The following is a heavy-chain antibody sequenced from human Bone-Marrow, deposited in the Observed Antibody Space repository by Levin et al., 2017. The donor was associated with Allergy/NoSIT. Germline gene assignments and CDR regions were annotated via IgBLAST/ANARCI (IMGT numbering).Heavy chain of an antibody. CDR2: ISGSGGST. V-gene: IGHV3-23*01. CDR3: AKRDYGDYVPFDY. D-gene: IGHD4-17*01. J-gene: IGHJ4*02. Sequence: PGESLKISCAASGFTFSSYAMSWVRQAPGKGLEWVSAISGSGGSTYYADSVKGRFTISRDNSKNTLYLQMNSLRAEDTAVYYCAKRDYGDYVPFDYWGQGTLVTVSS. CDR1: GFTFSSYA.